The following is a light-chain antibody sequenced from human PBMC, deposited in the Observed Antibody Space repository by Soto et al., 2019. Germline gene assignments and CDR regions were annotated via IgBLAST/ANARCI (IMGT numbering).Light chain of an antibody. CDR2: EDN. Sequence: NFMLTQPHSVSESPGKTVTISCTRSSGSIASNYVQWYQQRPGSGPTTVIYEDNQRPSGVPDRFSGSIDSSSNSASLTISGLKTEDEADDYCQSYDSSPLWVFGGGTKLTVL. CDR3: QSYDSSPLWV. CDR1: SGSIASNY. J-gene: IGLJ3*02. V-gene: IGLV6-57*03.